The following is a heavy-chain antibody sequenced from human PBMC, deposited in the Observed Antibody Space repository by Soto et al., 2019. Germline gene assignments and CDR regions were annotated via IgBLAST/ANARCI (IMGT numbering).Heavy chain of an antibody. V-gene: IGHV3-33*01. CDR2: IWYGASNK. CDR3: ASGRVDGGELDL. Sequence: VQLVESGGGVVQPGRSLRLSCAASGFTFRTYGMYWVRQAPGKGLEWVAVIWYGASNKYYADSVKGRFTISRDNSENTLYLQMNSLSAEDTAVYYCASGRVDGGELDLWGQGTLVTVSS. J-gene: IGHJ4*02. CDR1: GFTFRTYG. D-gene: IGHD1-26*01.